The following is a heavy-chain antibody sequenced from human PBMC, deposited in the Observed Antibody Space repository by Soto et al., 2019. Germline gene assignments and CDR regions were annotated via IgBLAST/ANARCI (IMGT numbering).Heavy chain of an antibody. J-gene: IGHJ6*02. CDR1: GYSFTSYW. V-gene: IGHV5-10-1*01. CDR2: IDPSDSYT. Sequence: GESLKISCKGSGYSFTSYWISWVLQMPGKGLDWMGRIDPSDSYTNYSPSFQGHVTISADKSISTAYLQWSSLKASDTAMYYCARSIAVAAYYYGMDVWGQGTTVTVSS. CDR3: ARSIAVAAYYYGMDV. D-gene: IGHD6-19*01.